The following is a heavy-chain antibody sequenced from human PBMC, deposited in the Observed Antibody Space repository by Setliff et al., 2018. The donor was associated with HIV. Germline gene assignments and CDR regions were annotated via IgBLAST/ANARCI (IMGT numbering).Heavy chain of an antibody. J-gene: IGHJ2*01. CDR3: ARVQRGRGYSHGHWFFDL. CDR2: INHSGST. V-gene: IGHV4-34*01. CDR1: GGSFSGYY. Sequence: SETLSLTCAVYGGSFSGYYWSWIRQPPGKGLEWIGEINHSGSTNYNPSLKSRVTISVDTSKNQFSLRLSLVTAADTAMYYCARVQRGRGYSHGHWFFDLWGRGTLVTV. D-gene: IGHD5-18*01.